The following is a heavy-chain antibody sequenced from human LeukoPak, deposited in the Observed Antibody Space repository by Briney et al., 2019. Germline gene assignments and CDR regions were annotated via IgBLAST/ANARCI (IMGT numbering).Heavy chain of an antibody. V-gene: IGHV4-59*12. CDR3: ARYPIAAATDFDY. Sequence: SETLSLTCTVSGGSISSYYWSWIRQPPGKGLEWIGYIYYSGSTNYNPSLKSRVTISVDTSKNQFSLKLSSVTAADTAVYYCARYPIAAATDFDYWGQGTLVTVSS. J-gene: IGHJ4*02. D-gene: IGHD6-13*01. CDR2: IYYSGST. CDR1: GGSISSYY.